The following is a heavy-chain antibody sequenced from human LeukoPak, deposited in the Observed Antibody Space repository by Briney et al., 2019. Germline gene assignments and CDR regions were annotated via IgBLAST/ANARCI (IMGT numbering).Heavy chain of an antibody. V-gene: IGHV3-23*01. CDR2: ISGSGGST. Sequence: GGSLRLSCAASEFTFSSYAMTWVRQAPGKGLEWVSAISGSGGSTYYADSVKGRFTISRDNSKNTLYLQMNSLRAEDTAVYYCAKGYSSGYLRYFDLWGRGTLVTVSS. J-gene: IGHJ2*01. CDR3: AKGYSSGYLRYFDL. CDR1: EFTFSSYA. D-gene: IGHD3-22*01.